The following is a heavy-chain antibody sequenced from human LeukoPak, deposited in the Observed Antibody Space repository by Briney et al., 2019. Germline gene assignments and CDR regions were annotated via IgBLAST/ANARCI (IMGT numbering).Heavy chain of an antibody. V-gene: IGHV4-30-4*08. Sequence: SQTLSLTCTVSGGSISSGDYYWSWIRQPPGKGLEWIGYIYYSGSTYYNPSLKSRVTISVDTSKNQFSLKLSSVTAADTAVYYCAIVDTAMASFDYWSQGTLVTVSS. J-gene: IGHJ4*02. D-gene: IGHD5-18*01. CDR2: IYYSGST. CDR1: GGSISSGDYY. CDR3: AIVDTAMASFDY.